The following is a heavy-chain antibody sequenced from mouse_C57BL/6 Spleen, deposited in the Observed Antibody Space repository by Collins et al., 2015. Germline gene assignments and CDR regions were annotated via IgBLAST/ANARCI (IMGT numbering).Heavy chain of an antibody. CDR1: GFTFSSFG. D-gene: IGHD2-3*01. Sequence: DVQLVESGGGLVQPGGSRKLSCAASGFTFSSFGMHWVRQAPEKGLEWVAYISSGSSTIYYADTVKGRFTISRDNPKNTLFLQMTSLRSEDTAMYYCARSGLLRGEYWYFDVWGAGTTVTVSS. CDR3: ARSGLLRGEYWYFDV. V-gene: IGHV5-17*02. CDR2: ISSGSSTI. J-gene: IGHJ1*01.